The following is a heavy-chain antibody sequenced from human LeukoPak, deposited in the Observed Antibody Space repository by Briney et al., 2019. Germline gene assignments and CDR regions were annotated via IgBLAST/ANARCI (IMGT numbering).Heavy chain of an antibody. Sequence: GGPLSLPCAPSGLTFSNYGKLGLRPAPGKGLEGVADIWYGGSHKYYADPVKGRFTICRDNLKNTLYLQMNSLRVEDTAVYYCAKDGANSSSWHYFEQWGQGTLVTVSS. V-gene: IGHV3-33*06. CDR2: IWYGGSHK. CDR1: GLTFSNYG. J-gene: IGHJ4*02. CDR3: AKDGANSSSWHYFEQ. D-gene: IGHD6-13*01.